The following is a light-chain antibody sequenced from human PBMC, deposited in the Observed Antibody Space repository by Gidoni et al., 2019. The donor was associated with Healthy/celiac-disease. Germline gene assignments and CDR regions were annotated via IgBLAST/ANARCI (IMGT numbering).Light chain of an antibody. Sequence: QSVLPQPPSASRTAGHRVTTSFSGSSAKSGSNYVYWYQQLPGTAPKLLIYRNNQRPSGVPDRFSGSKSGTSASLAISGLRSEDEADYYCAAWDDSLSGWVFGGGTKLTVL. J-gene: IGLJ3*02. V-gene: IGLV1-47*01. CDR3: AAWDDSLSGWV. CDR2: RNN. CDR1: SAKSGSNY.